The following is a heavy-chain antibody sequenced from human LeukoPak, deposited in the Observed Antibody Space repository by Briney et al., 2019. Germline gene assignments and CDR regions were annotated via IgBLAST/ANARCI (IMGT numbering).Heavy chain of an antibody. D-gene: IGHD5-18*01. J-gene: IGHJ6*03. CDR3: ARTRGAGYSYGFNYYYYMDV. CDR1: GGSISSSSYF. Sequence: SETLSLTCTVSGGSISSSSYFWGWIRQPPGKGLEWIGTIYYSGTTYFNPSLKSQVTISIDTSKNQFSLRLSSVTAANTAVYYCARTRGAGYSYGFNYYYYMDVWGKGTTVTVSS. CDR2: IYYSGTT. V-gene: IGHV4-39*07.